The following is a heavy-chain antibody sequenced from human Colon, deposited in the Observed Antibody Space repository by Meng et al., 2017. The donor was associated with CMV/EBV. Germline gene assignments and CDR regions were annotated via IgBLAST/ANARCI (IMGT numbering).Heavy chain of an antibody. D-gene: IGHD5-24*01. CDR2: INPNMGGP. Sequence: KVSCKASGSTFTGYKIHWVRQAPGQGLEWMGWINPNMGGPTYAQKFKGRVTVTRDTSISTVYMEVNSLTSDDTAVYYCARAGDDYFDLWGQGTLVTVSS. J-gene: IGHJ4*02. CDR1: GSTFTGYK. V-gene: IGHV1-2*02. CDR3: ARAGDDYFDL.